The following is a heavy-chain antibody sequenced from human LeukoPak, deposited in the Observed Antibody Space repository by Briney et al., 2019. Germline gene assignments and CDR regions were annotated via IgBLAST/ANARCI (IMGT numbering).Heavy chain of an antibody. J-gene: IGHJ2*01. CDR3: AKGDWHFDL. Sequence: SETLSLTCTVSGGSISSYYWSWIRQPPGKGLEWIGYIYYSGSTNYNPSLKSRVTMSVDTSKNQFSLKLTSVTAADTAVYHCAKGDWHFDLWGRGTLVTVSS. V-gene: IGHV4-59*12. CDR2: IYYSGST. CDR1: GGSISSYY.